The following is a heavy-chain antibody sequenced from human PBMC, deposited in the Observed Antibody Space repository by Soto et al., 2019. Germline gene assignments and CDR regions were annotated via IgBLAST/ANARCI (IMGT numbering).Heavy chain of an antibody. V-gene: IGHV5-51*01. D-gene: IGHD2-21*01. CDR3: ARGPAHLVIHPFYFDH. CDR2: FYPGDSDT. CDR1: GYNFTSYW. Sequence: GESLKISCKGSGYNFTSYWIGWVRQMPGKGLEWMGIFYPGDSDTRYSPSFQGHVTISADKSTSTAYLQWSSLRTSDTAMYYCARGPAHLVIHPFYFDHWGQGTLVTVSS. J-gene: IGHJ4*02.